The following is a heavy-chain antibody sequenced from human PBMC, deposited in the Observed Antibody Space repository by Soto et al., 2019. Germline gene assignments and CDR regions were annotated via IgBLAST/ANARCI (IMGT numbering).Heavy chain of an antibody. CDR1: GGAFSSYT. J-gene: IGHJ4*02. D-gene: IGHD6-13*01. CDR2: IIPILGIA. Sequence: ASVKVSCQASGGAFSSYTISWVRQAPGQGLEWMGRIIPILGIANYAQKFQGRVTITADKSTSTAYMELSSLRSEDTAVYYCARDRAPGGSSWYRGYFDYWGQGTLVTVSS. V-gene: IGHV1-69*04. CDR3: ARDRAPGGSSWYRGYFDY.